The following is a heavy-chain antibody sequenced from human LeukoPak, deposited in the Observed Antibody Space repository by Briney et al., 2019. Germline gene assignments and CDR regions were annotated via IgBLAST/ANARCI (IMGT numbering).Heavy chain of an antibody. Sequence: PGGSVRLSCAASGFTFSRSWMNWLREARGKGGEGLANINPWGTEKRIVDSVRGRFTMYRDNPHNFLYLQMNSMRVEDTATFFCAAWTDRGYNYWGQGTVVTVS. CDR2: INPWGTEK. D-gene: IGHD5-24*01. J-gene: IGHJ4*02. CDR1: GFTFSRSW. CDR3: AAWTDRGYNY. V-gene: IGHV3-7*01.